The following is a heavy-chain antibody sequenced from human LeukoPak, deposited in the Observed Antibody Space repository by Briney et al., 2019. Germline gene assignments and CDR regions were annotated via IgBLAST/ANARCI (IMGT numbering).Heavy chain of an antibody. V-gene: IGHV3-9*01. CDR2: ISWNGGNK. J-gene: IGHJ4*02. D-gene: IGHD6-19*01. Sequence: PGGSLRLSCAASGFTFDDYAMHWVRQAPGKGLEWVSGISWNGGNKGYADSVKGRFTISRDNAKNSLYLQMNSLRAEDTALYYCAKGGAVAVSYYFDCWGQGTLVTVSS. CDR3: AKGGAVAVSYYFDC. CDR1: GFTFDDYA.